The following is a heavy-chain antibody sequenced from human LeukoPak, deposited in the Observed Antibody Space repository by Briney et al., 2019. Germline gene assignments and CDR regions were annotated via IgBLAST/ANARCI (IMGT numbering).Heavy chain of an antibody. CDR3: AKNPGYRAYAPVRGYAVDI. V-gene: IGHV3-66*01. J-gene: IGHJ3*02. Sequence: GGSLRLSCAASGFTLSTHYLSGVPQAPGKGLEWVSIIYSGGSTFYADSMKGRFTISSHISQNTLYLQMNSLRAENTAVTSWAKNPGYRAYAPVRGYAVDIWGQGTMVTVSS. D-gene: IGHD6-13*01. CDR1: GFTLSTHY. CDR2: IYSGGST.